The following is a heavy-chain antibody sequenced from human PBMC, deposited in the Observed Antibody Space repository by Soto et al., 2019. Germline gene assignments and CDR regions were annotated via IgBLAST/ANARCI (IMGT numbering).Heavy chain of an antibody. Sequence: EVQLVETGGGLIQPGGSLRLSCAASGFTVSSNYMSWVRQAPGKGLEWVSVIYSGGSAYYADSVKGRFTISRDNSKNTLYLQMTSLRAEDTAVYYCARDYSSSRYYGMDVWDQGTTVTVSS. J-gene: IGHJ6*02. CDR3: ARDYSSSRYYGMDV. CDR2: IYSGGSA. D-gene: IGHD3-22*01. CDR1: GFTVSSNY. V-gene: IGHV3-53*02.